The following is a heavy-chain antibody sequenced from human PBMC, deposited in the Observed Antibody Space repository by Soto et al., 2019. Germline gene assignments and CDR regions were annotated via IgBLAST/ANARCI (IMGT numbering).Heavy chain of an antibody. CDR2: IYTTRSP. Sequence: SETLSLTCTVTGDSVSKYYWNWIRQPAGKGLEWIGRIYTTRSPNYNPSLKSRVTMSVDTSKNQSSLKLNLSSVTAADTAVYYCARSPAYGDYANLDTWGPGTLVTVSS. V-gene: IGHV4-4*07. CDR3: ARSPAYGDYANLDT. CDR1: GDSVSKYY. D-gene: IGHD4-17*01. J-gene: IGHJ5*02.